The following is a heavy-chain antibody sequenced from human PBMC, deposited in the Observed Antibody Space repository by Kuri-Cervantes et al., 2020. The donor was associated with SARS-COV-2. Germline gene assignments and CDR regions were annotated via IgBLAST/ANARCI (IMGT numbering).Heavy chain of an antibody. D-gene: IGHD6-13*01. CDR1: GFTFSSYA. V-gene: IGHV3-23*01. J-gene: IGHJ6*02. Sequence: LSLTCAASGFTFSSYAMSWVRQAPGKGLEWVSAVSGSGGNTYYADSVKGRFTISRDNSKNTLYLQMNSLRAEDTAVYYCARDRDGYSSSWYGGYYYGMDVWGQGTTVTVSS. CDR3: ARDRDGYSSSWYGGYYYGMDV. CDR2: VSGSGGNT.